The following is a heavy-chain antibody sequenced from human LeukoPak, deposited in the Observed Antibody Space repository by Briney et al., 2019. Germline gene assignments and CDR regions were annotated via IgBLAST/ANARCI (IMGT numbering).Heavy chain of an antibody. D-gene: IGHD3-22*01. V-gene: IGHV3-30*18. CDR1: GFTFSSYG. CDR2: ISYDGSNK. Sequence: GGALRLSCAASGFTFSSYGMHWVRQAPGKGLEWVAVISYDGSNKYYADSVKGRFTISRDNSKNTLYLQMNSLRAEDTAVYYCAKERDSSGYYWFFDYWGQGTLVTVSS. J-gene: IGHJ4*02. CDR3: AKERDSSGYYWFFDY.